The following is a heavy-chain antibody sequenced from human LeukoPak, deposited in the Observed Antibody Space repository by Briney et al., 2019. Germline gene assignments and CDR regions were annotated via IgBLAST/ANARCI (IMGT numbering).Heavy chain of an antibody. CDR2: ISSSCYT. CDR1: GFTFSDYY. V-gene: IGHV3-11*06. J-gene: IGHJ4*02. Sequence: GGSLRLSCAASGFTFSDYYMSWIRQAPGKGLEWVSYISSSCYTNYADSVKGRFTISRDNAKNSLYLQMNSLRAEDTAVYYCARAATTYGSGSYYIFDYWGQGTLVTISS. D-gene: IGHD3-10*01. CDR3: ARAATTYGSGSYYIFDY.